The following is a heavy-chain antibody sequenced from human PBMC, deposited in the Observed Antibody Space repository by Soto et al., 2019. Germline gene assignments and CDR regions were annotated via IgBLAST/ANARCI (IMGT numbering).Heavy chain of an antibody. CDR1: GGTFSSYA. J-gene: IGHJ4*02. D-gene: IGHD4-17*01. V-gene: IGHV1-69*01. CDR3: ARSFVDYGDYYFHY. CDR2: IIPIFGTA. Sequence: QVQLVQSGAEVKKPGSSVKVSCKASGGTFSSYAISWVRQAPGQGLEWMGGIIPIFGTANYAQKFQGRVTITADESTSTAYMELSSLRSEDTALYFCARSFVDYGDYYFHYWGQGTLVTVSS.